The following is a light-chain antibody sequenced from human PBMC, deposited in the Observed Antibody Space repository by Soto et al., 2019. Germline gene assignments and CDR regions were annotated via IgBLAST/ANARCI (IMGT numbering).Light chain of an antibody. CDR2: DNN. CDR1: SSNIANNY. CDR3: ATWDSSLSAWL. Sequence: QSVLTQPPSLSAAPGQTVTISCSGGSSNIANNYVSWYQQVAGTTPKLLIFDNNKRPSGIPDRFSGSKSGTSATLGIAGLQTGDAADYYCATWDSSLSAWLFGGGTQLTVL. V-gene: IGLV1-51*01. J-gene: IGLJ3*02.